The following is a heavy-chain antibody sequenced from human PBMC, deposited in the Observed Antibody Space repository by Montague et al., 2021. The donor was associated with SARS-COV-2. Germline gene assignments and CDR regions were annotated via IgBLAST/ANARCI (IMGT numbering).Heavy chain of an antibody. CDR3: ARDIAVAGLFDY. Sequence: TLSLTCTVSGGSISSGSYYWSWIRQPAGKGLEWIGCISISGSTYYNPSLKSRVTISVDTSKNQFSLKLSSVTAADTAVYYCARDIAVAGLFDYWGQGTLVTVSS. D-gene: IGHD6-19*01. CDR2: ISISGST. CDR1: GGSISSGSYY. J-gene: IGHJ4*02. V-gene: IGHV4-61*02.